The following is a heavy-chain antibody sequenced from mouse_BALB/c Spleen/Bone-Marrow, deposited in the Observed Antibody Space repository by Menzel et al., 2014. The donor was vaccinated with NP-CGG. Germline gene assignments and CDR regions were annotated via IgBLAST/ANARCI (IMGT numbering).Heavy chain of an antibody. V-gene: IGHV2-9*02. CDR2: IWAGGGT. CDR3: VRDREFSYAMDY. Sequence: VKLMESGPGLVSPSQSLSIACTVSGFSLTSYGVHWVRQPPGKGLQWLGVIWAGGGTNYNSALMSRLSISKDNSKSQVFLKMNSVQTDDTAMYYCVRDREFSYAMDYWGQGTSVTVSS. D-gene: IGHD3-1*01. CDR1: GFSLTSYG. J-gene: IGHJ4*01.